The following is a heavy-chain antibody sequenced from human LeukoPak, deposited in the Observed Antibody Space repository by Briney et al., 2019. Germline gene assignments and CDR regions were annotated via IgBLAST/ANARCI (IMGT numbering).Heavy chain of an antibody. J-gene: IGHJ5*02. CDR3: AKDEVGYSGYVDS. CDR1: GFTFSSYA. D-gene: IGHD5-12*01. Sequence: GGSLRLSCAASGFTFSSYAMNWVRHAPGKGLEWVSSISGSGDSTYYADSVKGRFTISRDSSKNTLYLQMNSLRAEDTAVYYCAKDEVGYSGYVDSWGQGTLVTVSS. V-gene: IGHV3-23*01. CDR2: ISGSGDST.